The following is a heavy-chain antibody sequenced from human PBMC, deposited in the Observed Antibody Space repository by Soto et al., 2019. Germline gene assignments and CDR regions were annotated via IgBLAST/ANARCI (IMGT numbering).Heavy chain of an antibody. J-gene: IGHJ6*02. V-gene: IGHV3-21*01. D-gene: IGHD2-2*01. CDR1: GFTFSSHK. CDR3: ARDMGKDNVVLPAANQYHYYYYGMDV. Sequence: GGSLRLSCAASGFTFSSHKMNWGRQAPGKGLEWVSCISSESGYIYYRDSVKGRFTISRDNANNSLYLQMNSLRAEDTAVYYCARDMGKDNVVLPAANQYHYYYYGMDVWGQGITVTVSS. CDR2: ISSESGYI.